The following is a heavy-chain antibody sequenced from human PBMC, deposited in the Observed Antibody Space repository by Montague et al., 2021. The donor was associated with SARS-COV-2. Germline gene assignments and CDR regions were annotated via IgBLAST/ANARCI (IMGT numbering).Heavy chain of an antibody. CDR1: GGSISSYY. D-gene: IGHD2-15*01. CDR2: IYYSGST. J-gene: IGHJ6*02. CDR3: ARHPIGSSPRYGMGV. V-gene: IGHV4-59*08. Sequence: SETLSLTCTVSGGSISSYYWSWIRQPPGKGLEWIGYIYYSGSTNYNPSLKSRVTISVDTSKNQFSLKLSSVTAADTALYYCARHPIGSSPRYGMGVWGQGTTVTVSS.